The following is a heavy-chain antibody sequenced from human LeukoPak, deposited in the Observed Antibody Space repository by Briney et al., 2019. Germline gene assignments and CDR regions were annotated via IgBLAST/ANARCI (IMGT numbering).Heavy chain of an antibody. CDR2: IYYSGST. D-gene: IGHD3-9*01. CDR3: ARGLRNFDLSPQGWFDP. J-gene: IGHJ5*02. Sequence: SETLSLTCTVSGGSISSISYYWGWIRQPPGKGLEWIGSIYYSGSTYYNPSIKSLVTISVDTSKNQVSLKLSSVTAADTAGYFCARGLRNFDLSPQGWFDPWGQGTLVTVSS. CDR1: GGSISSISYY. V-gene: IGHV4-39*07.